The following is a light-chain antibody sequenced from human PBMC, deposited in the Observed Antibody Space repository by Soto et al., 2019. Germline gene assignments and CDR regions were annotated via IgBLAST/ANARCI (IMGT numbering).Light chain of an antibody. J-gene: IGKJ1*01. V-gene: IGKV3-20*01. CDR2: GAS. CDR3: QQYGSSPRT. Sequence: EIGWTHSPGTLSLSPGERAPLSCRAVQSFSSSYLAWYKQKPGQAPRLLIYGASSRATGIPDRFSGSGSGTDFTLTISRLEPEDFAVYYCQQYGSSPRTFGQGTKVEIE. CDR1: QSFSSSY.